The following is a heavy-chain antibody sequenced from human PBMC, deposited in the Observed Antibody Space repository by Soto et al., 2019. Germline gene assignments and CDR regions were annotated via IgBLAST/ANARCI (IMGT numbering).Heavy chain of an antibody. D-gene: IGHD3-10*01. CDR2: ISSSSSYT. CDR3: ARTYYGSGSYYNFDY. J-gene: IGHJ4*02. V-gene: IGHV3-11*06. CDR1: GFTFSDYY. Sequence: PGGSLRLSCAASGFTFSDYYMSWIRQAPGKGLEWVSYISSSSSYTNYADSVKGRFTISRDNAKNSLYLQMNSLRAEDTAVYYCARTYYGSGSYYNFDYWGQGTLVTVSS.